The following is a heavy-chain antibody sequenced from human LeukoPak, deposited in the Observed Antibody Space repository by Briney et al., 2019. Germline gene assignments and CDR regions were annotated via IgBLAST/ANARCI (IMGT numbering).Heavy chain of an antibody. CDR2: ISSSGGHI. D-gene: IGHD6-13*01. V-gene: IGHV3-48*03. Sequence: VGSLRLSCAPSGFTFSSYEMNWVRQAPRKGLEWLSYISSSGGHIYYADSVKGRFTTSRDNAKNSLYLQMNSLRAEDTAVYYCARGSSNFDYWGQGTLVTVSS. CDR1: GFTFSSYE. J-gene: IGHJ4*02. CDR3: ARGSSNFDY.